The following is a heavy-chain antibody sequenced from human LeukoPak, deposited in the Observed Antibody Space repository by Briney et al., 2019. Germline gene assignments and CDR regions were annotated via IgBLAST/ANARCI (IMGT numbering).Heavy chain of an antibody. CDR2: ISGSGGTT. D-gene: IGHD5-24*01. CDR3: VRDGDAYNFDF. J-gene: IGHJ4*02. Sequence: GGSLRLSCAASGFTFSSYGMSWVRQAPGKGLEWVSAISGSGGTTNYADSVKGRFTISRDNARNTLSLHMISLRAEDTAVYFCVRDGDAYNFDFWGQGVLVTVSS. CDR1: GFTFSSYG. V-gene: IGHV3-23*01.